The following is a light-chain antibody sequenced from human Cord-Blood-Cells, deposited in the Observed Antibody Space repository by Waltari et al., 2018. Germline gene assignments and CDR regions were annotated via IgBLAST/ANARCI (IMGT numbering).Light chain of an antibody. CDR1: SSNIGAGYD. J-gene: IGLJ3*02. Sequence: QSVLTQPPSVSGAPRQRVTISCTGSSSNIGAGYDVHWYQQLPGTAPKLLIHGNSNRPSGVPDRFSGSKSGTSASLAITGLQAEDEADYYCQSYDSSLSGWVFGGGTKLTVL. V-gene: IGLV1-40*01. CDR2: GNS. CDR3: QSYDSSLSGWV.